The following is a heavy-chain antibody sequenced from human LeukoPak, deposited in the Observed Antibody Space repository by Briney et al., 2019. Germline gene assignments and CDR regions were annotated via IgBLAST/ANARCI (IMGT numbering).Heavy chain of an antibody. CDR2: ISSSGSYI. J-gene: IGHJ4*02. CDR1: GFTFSSYS. D-gene: IGHD1-1*01. V-gene: IGHV3-21*01. Sequence: PGGSLRLSCAASGFTFSSYSMNWVRQAPGKGLEWVSSISSSGSYIYHADSVKGRFTISRDNAKNSLYLQMNSLRAEDTAVYYCARDATVDYWGQGTLVTVSS. CDR3: ARDATVDY.